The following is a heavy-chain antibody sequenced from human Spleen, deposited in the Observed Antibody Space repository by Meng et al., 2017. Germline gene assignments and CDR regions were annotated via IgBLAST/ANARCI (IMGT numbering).Heavy chain of an antibody. CDR3: AKERGWENWFDP. Sequence: QRRVSGPGLMKPSGPLSCTVTVSGFAISSDYGNWIQEVPGKGGEWIGYIHYGGSTNYNPSLKNRVAMSVETSKNQFSLKMSSVTAADTAVYYCAKERGWENWFDPWGQGTLVTVSS. CDR1: GFAISSDY. J-gene: IGHJ5*02. D-gene: IGHD1-26*01. V-gene: IGHV4-59*01. CDR2: IHYGGST.